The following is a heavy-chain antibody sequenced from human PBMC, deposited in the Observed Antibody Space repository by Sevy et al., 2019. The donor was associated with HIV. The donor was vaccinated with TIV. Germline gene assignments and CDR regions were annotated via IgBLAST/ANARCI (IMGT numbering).Heavy chain of an antibody. CDR3: ARVPVYCTNGVCFFGYFDL. D-gene: IGHD2-8*01. CDR1: EFTFSSYW. Sequence: GGSLRLSCAASEFTFSSYWMHWVRQAPGKGLVWVSRINSDGSSTSYADSVKGRFTISRDNAKNTLYLQMNSLRAEDTAVYYCARVPVYCTNGVCFFGYFDLWGRGTLVTVSS. J-gene: IGHJ2*01. V-gene: IGHV3-74*01. CDR2: INSDGSST.